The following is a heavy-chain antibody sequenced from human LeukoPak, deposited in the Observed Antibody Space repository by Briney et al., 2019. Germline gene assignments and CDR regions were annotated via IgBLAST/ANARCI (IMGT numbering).Heavy chain of an antibody. CDR1: GFSFSAYG. CDR2: IWYDGSSK. D-gene: IGHD6-13*01. V-gene: IGHV3-33*01. Sequence: GRSLRLSCAASGFSFSAYGVHWVRQAPGKGLEWVAVIWYDGSSKDYADSVKGRFTLSRDNSKNTLYLQMNSLTVEDTAVYYCARSQSSSLIDYWGLGTLVTVSS. CDR3: ARSQSSSLIDY. J-gene: IGHJ4*02.